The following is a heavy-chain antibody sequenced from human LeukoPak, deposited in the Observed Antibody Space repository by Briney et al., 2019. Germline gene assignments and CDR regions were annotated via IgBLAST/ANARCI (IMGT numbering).Heavy chain of an antibody. CDR2: IYSGGST. V-gene: IGHV3-66*01. D-gene: IGHD5-24*01. Sequence: GGSLRLSCAASGFTVSSNYMSWVRQAPGKGLEWVSVIYSGGSTYYADSVNGRFTISRDNSKNTLYLQMNSLRAEDTAVYYCARVPPRRDGYNFEDWGQGTLVTVSS. CDR3: ARVPPRRDGYNFED. CDR1: GFTVSSNY. J-gene: IGHJ4*02.